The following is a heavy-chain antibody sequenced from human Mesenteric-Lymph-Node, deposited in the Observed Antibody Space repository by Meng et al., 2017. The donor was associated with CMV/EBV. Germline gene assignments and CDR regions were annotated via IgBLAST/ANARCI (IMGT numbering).Heavy chain of an antibody. Sequence: GESLKISCAASGFTFSSYDMHWVRQATGKGLEWVSAIGTAGDTYYPGSVKGRFTISRENAKNSLYLQMNSLRAGDTAVYYCAGANGDTAMAMGWFDPWGQGTLVTVSS. D-gene: IGHD5-18*01. CDR3: AGANGDTAMAMGWFDP. CDR1: GFTFSSYD. CDR2: IGTAGDT. V-gene: IGHV3-13*01. J-gene: IGHJ5*02.